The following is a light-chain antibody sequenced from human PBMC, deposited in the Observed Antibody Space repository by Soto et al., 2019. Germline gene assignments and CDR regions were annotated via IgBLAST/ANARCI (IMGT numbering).Light chain of an antibody. CDR2: GVS. CDR3: QQYDNSPLT. V-gene: IGKV3-20*01. Sequence: IVLTQSPGTLSLSPGERATLSCRASQSVSSSYLAWYQQKPGQAPRVVIYGVSRRATGIPDRFSGSGSGTDFTLTISRLEPEDFAVYYCQQYDNSPLTFGGGTKVDIK. CDR1: QSVSSSY. J-gene: IGKJ4*01.